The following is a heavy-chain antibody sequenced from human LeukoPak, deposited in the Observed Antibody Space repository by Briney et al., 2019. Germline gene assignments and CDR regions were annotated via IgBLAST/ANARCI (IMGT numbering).Heavy chain of an antibody. V-gene: IGHV4-59*08. CDR2: IYYSGST. CDR3: ARHHNDFWSGYYLDY. CDR1: GGSISSYY. Sequence: SETLSLTCTVSGGSISSYYWSWIRQPPGKGLEWIGYIYYSGSTNYNPTLKSRVTISVDTSKNQFSPKLSSVTAADTAVYYCARHHNDFWSGYYLDYWGQGTLVTVSS. J-gene: IGHJ4*02. D-gene: IGHD3-3*01.